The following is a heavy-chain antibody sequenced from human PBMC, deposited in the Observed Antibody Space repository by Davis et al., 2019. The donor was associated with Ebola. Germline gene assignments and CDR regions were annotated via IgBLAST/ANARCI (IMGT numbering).Heavy chain of an antibody. V-gene: IGHV3-21*01. CDR3: APGSIAADY. D-gene: IGHD6-6*01. Sequence: PGGSLRLSCTASGFTFNNFNMNWVRQAPGKGLEWVSSISSRSYYIYYADSVKGRFTISRDNAKNSLYLQMNSLRAEDTAVYYCAPGSIAADYWGQGTLVTVSS. CDR1: GFTFNNFN. CDR2: ISSRSYYI. J-gene: IGHJ4*02.